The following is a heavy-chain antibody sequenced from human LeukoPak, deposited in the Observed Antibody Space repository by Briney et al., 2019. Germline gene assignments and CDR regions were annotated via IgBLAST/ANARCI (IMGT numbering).Heavy chain of an antibody. V-gene: IGHV1-18*04. CDR3: ARDRGSGCFDY. CDR1: GYTFTGYY. Sequence: ATVKVSCKASGYTFTGYYMHWVRQAPGQGLEWMGWISAYNGNTNYAQKLQGRVTMTTETSTSTAYTELRSLRSDDTAVYYCARDRGSGCFDYWGQGTLVTVSS. J-gene: IGHJ4*02. CDR2: ISAYNGNT. D-gene: IGHD6-19*01.